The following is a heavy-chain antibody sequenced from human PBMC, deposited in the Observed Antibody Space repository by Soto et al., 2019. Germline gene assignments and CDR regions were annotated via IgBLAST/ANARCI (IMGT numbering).Heavy chain of an antibody. D-gene: IGHD1-1*01. CDR3: ARDTTGILDY. CDR1: GFTFTNYW. V-gene: IGHV3-7*01. Sequence: EVQLVESGGGLVQPGESLTLSCAASGFTFTNYWMNWVRQAPGKGLEWVANIQEHGNQKNYVDSVKGRFTISRDNAKNSLYLQMNSLRAEDSAVYSCARDTTGILDYWGQGTLVTVSS. J-gene: IGHJ4*02. CDR2: IQEHGNQK.